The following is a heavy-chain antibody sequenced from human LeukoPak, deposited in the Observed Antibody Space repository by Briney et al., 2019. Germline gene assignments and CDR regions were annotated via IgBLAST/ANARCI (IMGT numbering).Heavy chain of an antibody. Sequence: PGGSLRLSCAASGFTFSDYYMSWIRQAPGKGLEWISYISSSGSTIYYADSVKGRFTISRDNARNSLYLQMNRLRAEDTAVYYCARERAIASRRPYCFDYWGQGTLVTVSS. CDR2: ISSSGSTI. J-gene: IGHJ4*02. CDR1: GFTFSDYY. V-gene: IGHV3-11*01. CDR3: ARERAIASRRPYCFDY. D-gene: IGHD6-6*01.